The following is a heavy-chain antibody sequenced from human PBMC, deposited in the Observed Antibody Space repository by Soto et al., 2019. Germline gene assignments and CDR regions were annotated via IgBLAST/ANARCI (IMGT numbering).Heavy chain of an antibody. Sequence: ASVKVSCKASGYTFTSYAMHWVRQAPGQRLEWMGWINAGNGNTKYSQKFQGRVTMTTDTSTSTAYMELRSLRSDDTAVYYCARGGDYVNCFDYWGQGTLVTVSS. V-gene: IGHV1-3*01. J-gene: IGHJ4*02. D-gene: IGHD4-17*01. CDR3: ARGGDYVNCFDY. CDR1: GYTFTSYA. CDR2: INAGNGNT.